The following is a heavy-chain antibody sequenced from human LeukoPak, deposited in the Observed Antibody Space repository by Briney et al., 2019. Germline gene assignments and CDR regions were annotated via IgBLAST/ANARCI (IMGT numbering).Heavy chain of an antibody. CDR3: ARDRGSGRYYYYYMDV. D-gene: IGHD6-19*01. Sequence: ASVKVSCKASGYTFTSYAISWVRQAPGQGLEWMGGIIPIFGTANYAQKFQGRVTITADESTSTAYMELSSLRSEDTAVYYCARDRGSGRYYYYYMDVWGKGTTVTISS. CDR2: IIPIFGTA. V-gene: IGHV1-69*13. J-gene: IGHJ6*03. CDR1: GYTFTSYA.